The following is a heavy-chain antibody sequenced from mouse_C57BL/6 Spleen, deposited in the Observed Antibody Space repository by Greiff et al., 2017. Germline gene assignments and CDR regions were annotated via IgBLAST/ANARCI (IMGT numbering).Heavy chain of an antibody. CDR1: GYAFTNYL. D-gene: IGHD4-1*01. Sequence: VQLQQSGAELVRPGTSVKVSCKASGYAFTNYLIEWVKQRPGQGLEWIGVINPGSGGTNYNEKFKGKATLTADKSSSTAYMQLSSLTSEDSAVYFCARRGLGVDYWGQGTTRTVSS. CDR2: INPGSGGT. J-gene: IGHJ2*01. CDR3: ARRGLGVDY. V-gene: IGHV1-54*01.